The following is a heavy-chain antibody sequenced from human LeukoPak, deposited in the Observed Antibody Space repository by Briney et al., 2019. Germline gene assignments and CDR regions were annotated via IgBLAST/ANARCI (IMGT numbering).Heavy chain of an antibody. V-gene: IGHV1-24*01. CDR1: GYTLTELS. Sequence: ASVKVSCKVSGYTLTELSMHWVRQAPGKGLEWMGGFDPEDGETIYAQKFQGRVTITADESTSTAYMELSSLRSEDTAVYYCARMYYYGSGKGMIYYYYYMDVWGKGTTVTISS. J-gene: IGHJ6*03. D-gene: IGHD3-10*01. CDR3: ARMYYYGSGKGMIYYYYYMDV. CDR2: FDPEDGET.